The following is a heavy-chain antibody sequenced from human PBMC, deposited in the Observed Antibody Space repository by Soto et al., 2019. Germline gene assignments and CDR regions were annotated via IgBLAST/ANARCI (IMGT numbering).Heavy chain of an antibody. CDR1: GFTFISSA. V-gene: IGHV3-23*01. Sequence: EVHLLESGGALVQPGGSLRLSCAASGFTFISSAMNWVRQAPGKGLEWVSIIGAGGANIYYADSVKGRFTISRDDSKNTVYLQMNTLRAEDTATYYCVFHFNNYQSYSWGQGTQVIGSS. CDR2: IGAGGANI. CDR3: VFHFNNYQSYS. J-gene: IGHJ4*02. D-gene: IGHD2-2*01.